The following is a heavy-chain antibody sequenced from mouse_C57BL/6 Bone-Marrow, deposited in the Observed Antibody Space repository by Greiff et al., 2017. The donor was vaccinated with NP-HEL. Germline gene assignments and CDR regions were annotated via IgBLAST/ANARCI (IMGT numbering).Heavy chain of an antibody. Sequence: VQLQQSGADLAKPGASVKLSCKASGYTFTSYWMHWVKQRPGQGLEWIGYINPSSGYTKYTQKFKDQATLTADKSASTAYMQLSSLTYEDSAVYYCARGVYYYAMDYWGQGTSVTVSS. CDR3: ARGVYYYAMDY. CDR2: INPSSGYT. CDR1: GYTFTSYW. J-gene: IGHJ4*01. V-gene: IGHV1-7*01.